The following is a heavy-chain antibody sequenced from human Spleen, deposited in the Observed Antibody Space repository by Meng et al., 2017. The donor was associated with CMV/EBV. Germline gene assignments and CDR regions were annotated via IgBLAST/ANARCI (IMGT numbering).Heavy chain of an antibody. D-gene: IGHD4-17*01. Sequence: CAASGFTFDDYGMSWVRQAPGKGREWASGINWNGGSTGYADSVKGRFTISRDNAKNSLYLQMNSLRAEDTALNYCARDYYGDYYFDYWGQGTLVTVSS. V-gene: IGHV3-20*04. CDR2: INWNGGST. CDR3: ARDYYGDYYFDY. J-gene: IGHJ4*02. CDR1: GFTFDDYG.